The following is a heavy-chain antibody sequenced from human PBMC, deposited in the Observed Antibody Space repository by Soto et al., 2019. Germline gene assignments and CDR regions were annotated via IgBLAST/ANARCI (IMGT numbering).Heavy chain of an antibody. Sequence: SVKVSCKASGGTFSTYTITWVRQAPGQGLEWMGRIIPIIGIINYAQKFQGRVTISVDKFTGTAYMELTGLRSDDTAVYYCAGDPDSHYNDSHASSYPWGQGTLVTSPQ. CDR3: AGDPDSHYNDSHASSYP. D-gene: IGHD4-4*01. J-gene: IGHJ5*02. V-gene: IGHV1-69*04. CDR2: IIPIIGII. CDR1: GGTFSTYT.